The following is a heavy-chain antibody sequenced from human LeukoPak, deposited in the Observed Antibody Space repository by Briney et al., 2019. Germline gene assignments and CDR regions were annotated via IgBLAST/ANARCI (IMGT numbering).Heavy chain of an antibody. CDR1: GFTFSSYA. CDR3: AKGPRGSRFGRGLNWFDP. D-gene: IGHD1-26*01. CDR2: ISGSGGST. Sequence: PGGSLRLSCAASGFTFSSYAMSWVRQAPGKGLEWVSAISGSGGSTYYADSVKGRFTISRDNSKNTLYLQMNSLRAEDTAAYYCAKGPRGSRFGRGLNWFDPWGQGTLVTVSS. V-gene: IGHV3-23*01. J-gene: IGHJ5*02.